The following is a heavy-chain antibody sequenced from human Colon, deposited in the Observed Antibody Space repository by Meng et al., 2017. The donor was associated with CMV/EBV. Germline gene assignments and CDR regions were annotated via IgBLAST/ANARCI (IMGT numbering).Heavy chain of an antibody. CDR2: ISSDGRNK. V-gene: IGHV3-64*02. CDR3: ATDPSTVTTNY. D-gene: IGHD4-17*01. J-gene: IGHJ4*02. CDR1: GFSFSSSS. Sequence: GESLKISCAASGFSFSSSSMLWVRQAPGKGLEYVAGISSDGRNKYYADSLKGRFTISRDHSKNTLYLEMGSLRPEDMAVYYCATDPSTVTTNYWGRGTLVTVSS.